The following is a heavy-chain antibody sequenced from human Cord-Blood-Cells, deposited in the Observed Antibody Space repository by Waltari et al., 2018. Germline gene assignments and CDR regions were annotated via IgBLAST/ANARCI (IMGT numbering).Heavy chain of an antibody. J-gene: IGHJ4*02. CDR2: IFSNDEK. Sequence: QVTLKESGPVLVKPTETLTLTCTVSGSSLSNARMGVSWTRQPPGKALEWLAHIFSNDEKSYSTSLKSRLTISKDTSKSQVVRTMTNMDPVDTATYYFARIGLNWGPHDSHRGADYWGQGTLVTVSS. CDR1: GSSLSNARMG. V-gene: IGHV2-26*01. CDR3: ARIGLNWGPHDSHRGADY. D-gene: IGHD7-27*01.